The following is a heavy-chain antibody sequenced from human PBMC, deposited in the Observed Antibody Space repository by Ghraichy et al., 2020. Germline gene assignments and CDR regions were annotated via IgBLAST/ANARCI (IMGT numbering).Heavy chain of an antibody. CDR3: ARKVSGSYYPEYFQH. CDR1: GFTFSASW. J-gene: IGHJ1*01. CDR2: IRQDGGET. V-gene: IGHV3-7*01. Sequence: GGPLRLSCAASGFTFSASWMSWVRQAPGKGLEWVANIRQDGGETHYVDSVKGRFTISRDNAKNSVYLQMNNLRAEDTALYFCARKVSGSYYPEYFQHWGQGTLVTVSS. D-gene: IGHD1-26*01.